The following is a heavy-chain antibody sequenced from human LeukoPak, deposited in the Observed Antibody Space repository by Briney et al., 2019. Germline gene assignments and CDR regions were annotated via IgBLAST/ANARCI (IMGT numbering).Heavy chain of an antibody. D-gene: IGHD3-10*01. CDR1: GYTLTELS. CDR3: ATDFRPYYYGSGSYSSDY. Sequence: ASVKVSCKVSGYTLTELSMHWVRQAPGKGLEWIGGFDPEDGETIYAQKFQGRVTMTEDTSTDTAYMELSSLRSEDTAVYYCATDFRPYYYGSGSYSSDYWGQGTLVTVSS. J-gene: IGHJ4*02. CDR2: FDPEDGET. V-gene: IGHV1-24*01.